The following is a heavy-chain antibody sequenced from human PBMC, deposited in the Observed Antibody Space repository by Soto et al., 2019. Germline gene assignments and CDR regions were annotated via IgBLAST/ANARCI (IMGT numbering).Heavy chain of an antibody. D-gene: IGHD3-16*02. Sequence: SETLSLTCTVSGGSISSGGYYWSWIRQHPGKGLEWIGYIYYSGSTYYNPSLKSRVTISVDTSKNQFSLKLSSVTAADTAVYYCARAPDGYDYVWGSYPLYYFDYWGQGTLVTVSS. CDR2: IYYSGST. J-gene: IGHJ4*02. CDR3: ARAPDGYDYVWGSYPLYYFDY. CDR1: GGSISSGGYY. V-gene: IGHV4-31*03.